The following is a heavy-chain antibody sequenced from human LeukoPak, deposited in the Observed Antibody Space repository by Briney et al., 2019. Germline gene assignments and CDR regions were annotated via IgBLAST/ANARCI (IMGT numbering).Heavy chain of an antibody. CDR2: TSHSENT. V-gene: IGHV4-59*01. Sequence: ASETLSLTCTVSGGSMNSYYWSWIRQPPGKGLEWIGYTSHSENTDYNPSLKSRVTISVDTSKDQFSLKLSSVTAADTAVYYCARTPFRVPQLWQGAWYFDLWGRGTLVTVSS. J-gene: IGHJ2*01. CDR3: ARTPFRVPQLWQGAWYFDL. CDR1: GGSMNSYY. D-gene: IGHD5-18*01.